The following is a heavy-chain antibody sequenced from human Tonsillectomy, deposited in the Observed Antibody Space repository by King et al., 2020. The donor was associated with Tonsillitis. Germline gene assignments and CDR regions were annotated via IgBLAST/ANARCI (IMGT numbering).Heavy chain of an antibody. CDR2: INHSGST. CDR1: GGSFSGYY. CDR3: ARETYDYVWGSYRTPYYYYMDV. Sequence: VQLQQWGAGLLKPSETLSLTCAVYGGSFSGYYWSWIRQPPGKGLEWIGEINHSGSTNYNPSLKSRVTISVDTSKNQFSLKLSSVTAADTAVYYCARETYDYVWGSYRTPYYYYMDVWGKGTTVTVSS. V-gene: IGHV4-34*01. J-gene: IGHJ6*03. D-gene: IGHD3-16*01.